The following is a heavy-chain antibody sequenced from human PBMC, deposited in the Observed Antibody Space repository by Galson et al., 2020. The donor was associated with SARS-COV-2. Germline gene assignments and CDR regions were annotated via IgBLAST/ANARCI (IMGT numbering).Heavy chain of an antibody. J-gene: IGHJ4*02. CDR1: GYTFRSYG. D-gene: IGHD3-9*01. CDR2: ISGHNGKT. Sequence: ASVKVSCKASGYTFRSYGLSWVRQAPGQGLEWMGRISGHNGKTNYAQKFEDRVTLTTDTSTSTAYLYLRSLRSDDTAMYYCARDGEGFDWLFSSNHPSSDYWGQGTLVTVSS. CDR3: ARDGEGFDWLFSSNHPSSDY. V-gene: IGHV1-18*01.